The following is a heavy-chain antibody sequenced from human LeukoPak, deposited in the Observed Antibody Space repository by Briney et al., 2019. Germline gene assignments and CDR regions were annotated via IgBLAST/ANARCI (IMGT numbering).Heavy chain of an antibody. J-gene: IGHJ4*02. D-gene: IGHD3-16*02. Sequence: SETLSLTCTVSGDSISSFYWSWIRQSSGEGLEWIGLISHSGSTNYNPSLKNRVTMSVDPSTSRFSLRLTSVTAADTAVYYCVSHSGSYRFDSWGQGILVTVSS. CDR1: GDSISSFY. V-gene: IGHV4-59*08. CDR3: VSHSGSYRFDS. CDR2: ISHSGST.